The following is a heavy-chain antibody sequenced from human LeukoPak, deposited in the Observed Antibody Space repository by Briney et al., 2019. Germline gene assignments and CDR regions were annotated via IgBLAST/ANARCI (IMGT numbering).Heavy chain of an antibody. CDR1: GYTFTSYY. CDR3: ARGQYYYGSGSYQY. CDR2: ISAYNGNT. V-gene: IGHV1-18*04. Sequence: ASVKVSCKASGYTFTSYYIHWVRQAPGQGLEWMGWISAYNGNTNYAQKLQGRVTMTTDTSTSTAYMELRSLRSDDTAVYYCARGQYYYGSGSYQYWGQGTLVTVSS. D-gene: IGHD3-10*01. J-gene: IGHJ4*02.